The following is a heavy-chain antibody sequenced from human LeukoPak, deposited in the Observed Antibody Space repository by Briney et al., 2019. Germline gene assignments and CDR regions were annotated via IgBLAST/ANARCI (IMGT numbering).Heavy chain of an antibody. Sequence: GGSLRLSCAASGFTFSNYAMHWVRQAPGKGLEWVAVISYDGSNKYYADSVKGRFTISRDNSKNTLYLEMNSLRAEDTAVYYCAKDIGSYYDYWGQGILVTVSS. V-gene: IGHV3-30*04. CDR2: ISYDGSNK. J-gene: IGHJ4*02. CDR1: GFTFSNYA. D-gene: IGHD3-10*01. CDR3: AKDIGSYYDY.